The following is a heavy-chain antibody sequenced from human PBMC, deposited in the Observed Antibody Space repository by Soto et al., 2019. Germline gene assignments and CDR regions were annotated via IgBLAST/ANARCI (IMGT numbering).Heavy chain of an antibody. Sequence: SSETLSLTCTVSGGSISSYYWSWIRQPPGKGLEWIGYIYYSGSTNYNPSLKSRVTISVDTSKNQFSLKLSSVTAADTAVYYCASLKDFWSRYYSSYGMDVWGQGTTVTVS. CDR2: IYYSGST. CDR3: ASLKDFWSRYYSSYGMDV. V-gene: IGHV4-59*01. CDR1: GGSISSYY. D-gene: IGHD3-3*01. J-gene: IGHJ6*02.